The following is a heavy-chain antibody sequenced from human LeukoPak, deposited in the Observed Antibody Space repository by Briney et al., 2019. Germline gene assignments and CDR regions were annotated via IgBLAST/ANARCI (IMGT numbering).Heavy chain of an antibody. J-gene: IGHJ4*02. CDR1: GGTFSSYA. V-gene: IGHV1-69*13. CDR3: ARSRKQWLVGGCFDY. CDR2: IIPIFGTA. Sequence: SVKVSCKASGGTFSSYAISWVRQAPGQGLEWMGGIIPIFGTANYAQKFQGRVTITADESTSTAYMELSSLRSEDTAVYYCARSRKQWLVGGCFDYWGQGTLVTVSS. D-gene: IGHD6-19*01.